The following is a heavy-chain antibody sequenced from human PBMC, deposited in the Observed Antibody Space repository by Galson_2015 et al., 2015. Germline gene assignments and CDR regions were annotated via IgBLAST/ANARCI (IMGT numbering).Heavy chain of an antibody. D-gene: IGHD6-19*01. CDR3: ARDGSRSSGWYLGGLHY. CDR1: GFPFSSYG. CDR2: IWYDGSNK. V-gene: IGHV3-33*08. Sequence: LRLSCAASGFPFSSYGMHWVRQAPGKGLEWVAVIWYDGSNKYYADSVKGRFTISRDNSKNTLYLQMNSLRAEDTAVYYCARDGSRSSGWYLGGLHYWGQRTLVTVSS. J-gene: IGHJ4*02.